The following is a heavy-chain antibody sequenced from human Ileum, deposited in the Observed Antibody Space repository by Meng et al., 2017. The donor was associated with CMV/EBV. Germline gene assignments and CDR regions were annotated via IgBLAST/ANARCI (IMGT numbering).Heavy chain of an antibody. J-gene: IGHJ5*02. CDR1: GFPFSSYA. V-gene: IGHV3-23*01. D-gene: IGHD2-2*01. CDR2: ISGSGGST. CDR3: AKGYQLLYNWFDP. Sequence: GEPLKISCAASGFPFSSYAMSWVRQAPGKGLEWVSAISGSGGSTYYADSVKGRFTISRDNSKNTLYLQMNSLRAEDTAVYYCAKGYQLLYNWFDPWGQGTLVTVSS.